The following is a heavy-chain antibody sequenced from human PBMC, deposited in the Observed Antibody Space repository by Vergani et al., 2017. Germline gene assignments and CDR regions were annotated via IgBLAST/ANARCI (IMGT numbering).Heavy chain of an antibody. D-gene: IGHD2-2*01. CDR3: ARGTRVVPAQPTPWFDP. CDR1: GGSISSSSYY. Sequence: QLQLQESGPGLVKPSETLSLTCTVSGGSISSSSYYWGWIRQPPGKGLEWIGSIYYSGSTYYNPSLKSRVTISVDTSKNQFSLKLSSVTAADTAVYYCARGTRVVPAQPTPWFDPWGQGTLVTVSS. CDR2: IYYSGST. J-gene: IGHJ5*02. V-gene: IGHV4-39*01.